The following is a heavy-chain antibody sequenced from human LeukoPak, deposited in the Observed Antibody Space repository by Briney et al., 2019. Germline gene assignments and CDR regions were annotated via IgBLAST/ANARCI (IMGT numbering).Heavy chain of an antibody. CDR2: IYSGGTT. CDR1: GFTFSSSY. D-gene: IGHD4-23*01. Sequence: GGSLRLSCAASGFTFSSSYMSWVRQAPGKGLEWVSLIYSGGTTYYADSVKGRFTISRDDSKNTLYLQMNSLRAEDTAVYYCAGRGDGGRSFDFWGQGTLVTVSS. CDR3: AGRGDGGRSFDF. J-gene: IGHJ4*02. V-gene: IGHV3-53*01.